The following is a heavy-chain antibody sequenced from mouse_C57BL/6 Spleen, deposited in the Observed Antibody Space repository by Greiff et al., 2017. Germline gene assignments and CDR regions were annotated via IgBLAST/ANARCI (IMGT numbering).Heavy chain of an antibody. CDR1: GYTFTSYW. V-gene: IGHV1-55*01. D-gene: IGHD2-2*01. Sequence: VQLQQSGAELVKPGASVKMSCKASGYTFTSYWITWVKQRPGQGLEWIGDIYPGSGSTNYNEKFKSKATLTVDTSSSTAYMQISSLTSEDSAVYYCARSGGYDLGAWFAYWGQGTLVTVSA. CDR3: ARSGGYDLGAWFAY. J-gene: IGHJ3*01. CDR2: IYPGSGST.